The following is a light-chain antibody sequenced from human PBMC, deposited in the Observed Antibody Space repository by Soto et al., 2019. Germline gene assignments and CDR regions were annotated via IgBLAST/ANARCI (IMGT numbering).Light chain of an antibody. J-gene: IGLJ1*01. Sequence: QSVLTQPPSASGTPGQRVTISCSGSSSNIGSNSVNWYQQLTGAAPKLLIYSNNQRPSGVPDRFSGSKSGTSASLAISGLQSEDEADYYCAAWDDSLNGREVFGTGTKVTVL. CDR2: SNN. V-gene: IGLV1-44*01. CDR1: SSNIGSNS. CDR3: AAWDDSLNGREV.